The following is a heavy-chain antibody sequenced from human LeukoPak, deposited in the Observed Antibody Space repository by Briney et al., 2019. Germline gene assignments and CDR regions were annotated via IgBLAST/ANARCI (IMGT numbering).Heavy chain of an antibody. CDR3: ATLGVLRFLDWLGDI. CDR1: VFTLRNAW. V-gene: IGHV3-15*01. CDR2: IKSKTDGGTT. D-gene: IGHD3-3*01. Sequence: GWAVTLSCVASVFTLRNAWMRELGPPAARGGAWVGRIKSKTDGGTTDYAPPVEDRFTISRDNSKNTLYLQMNSLKAEDAASYYCATLGVLRFLDWLGDIWGPGTMVTVSS. J-gene: IGHJ3*02.